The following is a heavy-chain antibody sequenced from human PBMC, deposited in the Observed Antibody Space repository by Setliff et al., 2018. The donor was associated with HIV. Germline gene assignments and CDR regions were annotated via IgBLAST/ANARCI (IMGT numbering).Heavy chain of an antibody. J-gene: IGHJ4*02. Sequence: PSETLSLTCDVSGDSFTTTSHSWAWLRQPAGRGLEWIGHVYSRGNTDYNPSLASRVSILMSTSEIQFSLTLNSVTAADTAKYYCARGRLMGSSVLFFDFWGQGTLVTVSS. CDR2: VYSRGNT. D-gene: IGHD2-21*01. CDR1: GDSFTTTSHS. CDR3: ARGRLMGSSVLFFDF. V-gene: IGHV4-61*09.